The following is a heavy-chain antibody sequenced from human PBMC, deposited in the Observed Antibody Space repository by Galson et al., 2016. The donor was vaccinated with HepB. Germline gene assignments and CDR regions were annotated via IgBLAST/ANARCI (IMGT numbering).Heavy chain of an antibody. D-gene: IGHD6-13*01. V-gene: IGHV5-51*01. CDR3: ARHELHSNSWYMDS. J-gene: IGHJ4*02. CDR1: GYKFTSYW. Sequence: QSGAEVKKPGESLKISCQGSGYKFTSYWIGWVRQVPGKGLGWMGTIYPGDSDTRYSPSFQGQVTISVDKSISTAYLQRSSLKASDSAMYYCARHELHSNSWYMDSWGQGTLVTVSS. CDR2: IYPGDSDT.